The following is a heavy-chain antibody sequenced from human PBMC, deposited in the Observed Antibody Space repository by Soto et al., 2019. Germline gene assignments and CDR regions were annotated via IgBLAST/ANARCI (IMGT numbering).Heavy chain of an antibody. CDR2: IGESGTPT. J-gene: IGHJ6*02. D-gene: IGHD2-2*01. V-gene: IGHV3-23*01. Sequence: PGGSLRLSCAASGFTFSSYAMKWVRQAPGKGLEWVSLIGESGTPTYYADSVKGRFTISRDNSGNTLFLEMYSLRAEDTAVYYCARYIPGVLYYGTDVWGQGTTVTVSS. CDR1: GFTFSSYA. CDR3: ARYIPGVLYYGTDV.